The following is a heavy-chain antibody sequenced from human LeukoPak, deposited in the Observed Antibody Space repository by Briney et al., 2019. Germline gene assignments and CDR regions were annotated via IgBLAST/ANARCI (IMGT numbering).Heavy chain of an antibody. CDR3: ASHPTVDTAMVFDY. Sequence: SQTLSLTCTVSGGSISSGGYYWSWIRQHPGKGLEWIGYIYYSGSTYYNPSLKSRVTISVDTSKNQFSLMLSSVTAADTAVYYCASHPTVDTAMVFDYWGQGTLVTVSS. CDR1: GGSISSGGYY. J-gene: IGHJ4*02. CDR2: IYYSGST. V-gene: IGHV4-31*03. D-gene: IGHD5-18*01.